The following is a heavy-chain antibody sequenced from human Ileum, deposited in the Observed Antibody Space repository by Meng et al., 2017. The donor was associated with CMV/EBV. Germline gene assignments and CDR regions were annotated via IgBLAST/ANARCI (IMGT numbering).Heavy chain of an antibody. D-gene: IGHD1-1*01. CDR3: ARGHNFGFEY. Sequence: QVQRVQSGGEVKRPGTPGKASCKASGYTFTGYNMHWVRQAPGQGLEWMGRIITNTGGTNYAQKFQGRVTMTRDTSISTGYMELNSLRSDDTAVYYCARGHNFGFEYWGQGTLVTVSS. CDR1: GYTFTGYN. V-gene: IGHV1-2*06. J-gene: IGHJ4*02. CDR2: IITNTGGT.